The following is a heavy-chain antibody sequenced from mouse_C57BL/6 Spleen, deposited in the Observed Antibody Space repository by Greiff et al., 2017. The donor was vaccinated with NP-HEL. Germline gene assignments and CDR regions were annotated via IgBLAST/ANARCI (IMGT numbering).Heavy chain of an antibody. CDR1: GFTFSDYY. V-gene: IGHV5-16*01. Sequence: EVKLMESEGGLVQPGSSMKLSCTASGFTFSDYYMAWVRQVPEKGLEWVANINYDGSSTYYLDSLKSRFIISRDNAKNILYLQMSSLKSEDTATYYCARDPNDGYLDYWGQGTTLTVSS. CDR2: INYDGSST. D-gene: IGHD2-3*01. CDR3: ARDPNDGYLDY. J-gene: IGHJ2*01.